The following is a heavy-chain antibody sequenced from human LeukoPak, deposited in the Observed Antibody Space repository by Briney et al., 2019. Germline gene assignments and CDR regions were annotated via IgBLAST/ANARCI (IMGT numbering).Heavy chain of an antibody. CDR2: IIPIFGTA. V-gene: IGHV1-69*05. CDR3: ARVGIAAADRPFDY. D-gene: IGHD6-13*01. CDR1: GGTFSSYA. Sequence: SVKVSCKASGGTFSSYAISWVRQAPGQGLAWMGGIIPIFGTANYAQKFQGRVTINTDESTSTVYMELSSLRSEDTAVYYCARVGIAAADRPFDYWGQGTLVTVSS. J-gene: IGHJ4*02.